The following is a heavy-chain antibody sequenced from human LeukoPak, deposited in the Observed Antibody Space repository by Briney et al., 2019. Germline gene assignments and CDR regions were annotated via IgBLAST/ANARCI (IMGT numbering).Heavy chain of an antibody. CDR3: ARDEDIVSHDGQHYYYYSGMDV. J-gene: IGHJ6*02. Sequence: PWGSVRVSCKASGYTFTSYGMSWVRQAPGQGLEWMGWISAYNGNTNYAQKLKGRVTITTDTSTSTAYMELRSLRSDDTAVYYCARDEDIVSHDGQHYYYYSGMDVWGQGTTVTVSS. V-gene: IGHV1-18*01. D-gene: IGHD5/OR15-5a*01. CDR2: ISAYNGNT. CDR1: GYTFTSYG.